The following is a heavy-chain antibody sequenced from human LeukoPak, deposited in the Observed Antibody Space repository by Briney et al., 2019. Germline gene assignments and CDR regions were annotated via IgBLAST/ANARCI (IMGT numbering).Heavy chain of an antibody. CDR2: ISSSGSTI. Sequence: PGGSLRLSCAASGFTFSDYYMSRIRQAPGKGLEWVSYISSSGSTIYYADSVKGRFTISRDNAKNSLYLQMNSLRAEDTAVYYCARDPFLEWLLDYWGQGTLVTVSS. CDR1: GFTFSDYY. CDR3: ARDPFLEWLLDY. J-gene: IGHJ4*02. V-gene: IGHV3-11*01. D-gene: IGHD3-3*01.